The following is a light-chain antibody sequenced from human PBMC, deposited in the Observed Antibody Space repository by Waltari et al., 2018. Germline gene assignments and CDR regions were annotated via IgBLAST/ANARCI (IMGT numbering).Light chain of an antibody. CDR3: ATWDDSLNVPV. CDR1: SSNIGGHS. CDR2: SNI. V-gene: IGLV1-44*01. Sequence: QSGLTQPPSASATPGPRVTLSCTGSSSNIGGHSVSWYQQVPGTAPKLLMYSNIRRPSGVPDRFSGSTSGTSASLAISGLQSDDAADYYCATWDDSLNVPVFGGGTRVTVL. J-gene: IGLJ3*02.